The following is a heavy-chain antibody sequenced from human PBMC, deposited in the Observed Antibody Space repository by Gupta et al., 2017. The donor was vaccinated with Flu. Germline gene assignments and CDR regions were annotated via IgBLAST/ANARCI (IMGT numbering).Heavy chain of an antibody. J-gene: IGHJ4*02. D-gene: IGHD3-16*01. Sequence: QVQLVESGGGGVQTGRSLRLSCAASGFAFSAYGMHWVRQAPGKGLEWVAIIGHDGAYTYAADSVQGRFTISRDNPKNTLYLHMTSLRAEDAAVYYCARDLGRGRYFDYWGQGTLVTVSS. V-gene: IGHV3-33*01. CDR2: IGHDGAYT. CDR1: GFAFSAYG. CDR3: ARDLGRGRYFDY.